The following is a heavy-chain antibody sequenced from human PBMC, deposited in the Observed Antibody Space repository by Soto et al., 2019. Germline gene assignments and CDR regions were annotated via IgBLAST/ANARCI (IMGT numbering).Heavy chain of an antibody. Sequence: PPETLSLTCTVSVGSVSNSNYYWFWIRHSPGKGLEWIGSVYYRGRSYSKSSVKSRVTISVDTSKNQFSLNLNSVTASDTAVYYCVSQRTSVLTQAYFDYWGPGALVTVSS. CDR2: VYYRGRS. CDR1: VGSVSNSNYY. V-gene: IGHV4-39*01. J-gene: IGHJ4*02. D-gene: IGHD2-8*01. CDR3: VSQRTSVLTQAYFDY.